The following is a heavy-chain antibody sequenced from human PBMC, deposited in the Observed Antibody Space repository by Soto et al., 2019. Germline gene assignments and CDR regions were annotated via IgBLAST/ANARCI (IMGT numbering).Heavy chain of an antibody. D-gene: IGHD5-18*01. V-gene: IGHV2-5*02. CDR1: GFSLTTRGVG. J-gene: IGHJ4*02. CDR2: MYWDDDE. Sequence: QITLKESGPTLVKPTQTLTMTCTFSGFSLTTRGVGVGLIRQPPGKALEWLALMYWDDDEGYSPSLKSRLTITKDTSTNQVVLTRTNMDPVDTDTYCFAHRPRGYSYHFDYWGQGTLVTVSS. CDR3: AHRPRGYSYHFDY.